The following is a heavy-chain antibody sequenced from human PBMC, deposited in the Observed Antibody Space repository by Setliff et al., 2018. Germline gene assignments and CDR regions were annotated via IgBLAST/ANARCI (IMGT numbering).Heavy chain of an antibody. Sequence: SETLSLTCTVSGGSISSGGFYWNWIRQPAGKGPEWIGRIDGSGRTNINPSLRSRVTISLDTSKNQFFLRLNSVTAADTAVYYCARGRMRGSCSGPSCTYDPFDSWGQGTPVTVSS. D-gene: IGHD2-2*01. CDR2: IDGSGRT. CDR3: ARGRMRGSCSGPSCTYDPFDS. J-gene: IGHJ3*02. CDR1: GGSISSGGFY. V-gene: IGHV4-61*02.